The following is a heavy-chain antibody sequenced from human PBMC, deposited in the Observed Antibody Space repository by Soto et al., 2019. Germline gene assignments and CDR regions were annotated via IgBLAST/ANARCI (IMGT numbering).Heavy chain of an antibody. Sequence: LSLTCTVSGGSISSYYWSWIRQPPGKGLEWIGYIYYSGSTNYNPSLKSRVTISVDTSKNQFSLKLSSVTAADTAVYYCARAGGYCSSTSCYGVYYYGMDVWGQGTTVTVSS. V-gene: IGHV4-59*01. D-gene: IGHD2-2*01. CDR3: ARAGGYCSSTSCYGVYYYGMDV. J-gene: IGHJ6*02. CDR2: IYYSGST. CDR1: GGSISSYY.